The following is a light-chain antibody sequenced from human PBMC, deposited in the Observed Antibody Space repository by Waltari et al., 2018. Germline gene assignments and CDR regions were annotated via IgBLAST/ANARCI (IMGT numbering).Light chain of an antibody. J-gene: IGKJ4*01. CDR1: PDISNN. CDR2: KAS. CDR3: QHGYGAPPT. Sequence: DIQMTQSPSSLSASVGDRVTITCQASPDISNNVAWYQQKPGKVSKLLIYKASTLHSGVPSRFSGSGSVSHFTLSITSLQPEDFATYFCQHGYGAPPTFGGGTKVEI. V-gene: IGKV1-16*01.